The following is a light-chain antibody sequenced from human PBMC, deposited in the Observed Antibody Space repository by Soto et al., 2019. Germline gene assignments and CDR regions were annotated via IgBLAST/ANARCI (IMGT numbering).Light chain of an antibody. J-gene: IGKJ2*01. CDR1: QRISSW. V-gene: IGKV1-5*01. CDR3: QQYNSYS. Sequence: DIQMTQSPSTLSASVGDRVTITCRASQRISSWLAWYQQKPGKAPKLLIYDASTLESGVPSRFSGSGSGTEFTLTISSLQPDDFATYYCQQYNSYSFGQGTKVDIK. CDR2: DAS.